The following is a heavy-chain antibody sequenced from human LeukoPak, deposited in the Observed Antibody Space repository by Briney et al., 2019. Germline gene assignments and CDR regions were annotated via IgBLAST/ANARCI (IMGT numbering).Heavy chain of an antibody. D-gene: IGHD6-13*01. Sequence: ASVKGSCKASGGSFSTYAVSWVRQAPGRGLEWMGRIYPMLGVDNYAQRFQGRVTITADKSTGTAYMELNSLTSEDTAVYYCARAGSGASSPMAYWGQGTLVTVSS. CDR1: GGSFSTYA. V-gene: IGHV1-69*04. CDR3: ARAGSGASSPMAY. J-gene: IGHJ4*02. CDR2: IYPMLGVD.